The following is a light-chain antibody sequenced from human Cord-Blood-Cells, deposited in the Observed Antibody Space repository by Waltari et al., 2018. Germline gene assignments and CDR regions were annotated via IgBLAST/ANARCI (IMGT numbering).Light chain of an antibody. J-gene: IGLJ3*02. CDR3: CSYAGSSSWV. V-gene: IGLV2-11*01. CDR2: DVS. Sequence: QSALTQPPSVSGSPGQSVTISCTGTSSDVGGYNHVSWYQQHPGKAPKLMIYDVSKRPSGVPDRFSGSKSGNTASLTISGLQAEDEADYYCCSYAGSSSWVFGGGTKLTVL. CDR1: SSDVGGYNH.